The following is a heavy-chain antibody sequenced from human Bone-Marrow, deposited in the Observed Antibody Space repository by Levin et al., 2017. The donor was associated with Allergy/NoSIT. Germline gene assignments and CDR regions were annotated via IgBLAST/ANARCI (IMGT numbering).Heavy chain of an antibody. Sequence: SETLSLTCAVSGFSVKSAYWWSWVRQPPGKGLEWIGEIHHSGSAAGYNPSLQSRVAISLDKSNNQFSLTLSSVTAADTAVYYCARQGAYCSDYWGQGTLVTVSS. CDR2: IHHSGSAA. V-gene: IGHV4-4*02. CDR1: GFSVKSAYW. J-gene: IGHJ4*02. CDR3: ARQGAYCSDY. D-gene: IGHD6-13*01.